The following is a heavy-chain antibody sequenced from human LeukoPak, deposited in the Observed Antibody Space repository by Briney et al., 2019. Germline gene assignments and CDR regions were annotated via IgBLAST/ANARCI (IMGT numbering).Heavy chain of an antibody. CDR1: GFTFSSYG. CDR3: AKRRSSGYDYAGAFDY. V-gene: IGHV3-30*02. CDR2: IRYDGSNK. J-gene: IGHJ4*02. Sequence: GGSLRLSCAASGFTFSSYGMHWVRQAPGKGLEWVAFIRYDGSNKYYADSVKGRFTISRDNSKNTLYLQMNSLRAEDTAVYYCAKRRSSGYDYAGAFDYWGQGTLVTVSS. D-gene: IGHD5-12*01.